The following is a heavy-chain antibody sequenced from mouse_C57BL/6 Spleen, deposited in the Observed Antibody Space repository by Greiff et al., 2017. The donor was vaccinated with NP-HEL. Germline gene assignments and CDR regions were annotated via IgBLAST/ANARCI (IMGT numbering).Heavy chain of an antibody. J-gene: IGHJ2*01. V-gene: IGHV1-52*01. CDR2: IDPSDSET. D-gene: IGHD1-1*01. CDR3: ARGGGHYYGSMYYFDY. Sequence: VQLQQPGAELVRPGSSVKLSCKASGYTFTSYWMHWVKQRPIQGLEWIGNIDPSDSETHYNQKFKDKATLTVDKSSSTAYMQLSSLTSEDSAVYYCARGGGHYYGSMYYFDYWGQGTTLTVSS. CDR1: GYTFTSYW.